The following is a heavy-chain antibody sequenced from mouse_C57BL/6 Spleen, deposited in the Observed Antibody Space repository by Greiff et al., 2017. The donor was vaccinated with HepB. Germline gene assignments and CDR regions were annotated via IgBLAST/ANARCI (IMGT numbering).Heavy chain of an antibody. J-gene: IGHJ2*01. CDR1: GYTFTSYW. CDR3: ARNYGNYVDY. D-gene: IGHD2-1*01. V-gene: IGHV1-52*01. Sequence: QVQLKQPGAELVRPGSSVKLSCKASGYTFTSYWMHWVKQRPIQGLEWIGNIDPSDSETHYNQKFKDKATLTVDKSSSTAYMQLSSLTSEDSEVYYWARNYGNYVDYWGQGTTLTVSS. CDR2: IDPSDSET.